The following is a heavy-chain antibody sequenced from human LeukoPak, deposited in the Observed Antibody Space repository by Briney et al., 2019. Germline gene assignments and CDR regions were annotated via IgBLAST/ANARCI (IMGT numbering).Heavy chain of an antibody. CDR3: ARERDFSSWYRGNWFDP. CDR1: GGSISSYY. D-gene: IGHD6-13*01. Sequence: PSETLSLTCTISGGSISSYYWSWTRQPPGKGLEWIGYIYYSGSTSYNPSLKSRVTISIDMSKNQFSLKLSSVTAADTAVYYCARERDFSSWYRGNWFDPWGQGTLVTVSS. CDR2: IYYSGST. V-gene: IGHV4-59*12. J-gene: IGHJ5*02.